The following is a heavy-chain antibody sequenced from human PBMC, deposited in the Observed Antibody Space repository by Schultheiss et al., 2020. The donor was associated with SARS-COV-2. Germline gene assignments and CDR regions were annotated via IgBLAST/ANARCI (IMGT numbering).Heavy chain of an antibody. CDR1: GGSISSYY. J-gene: IGHJ3*02. V-gene: IGHV4-59*12. CDR3: ARLSSSSVAFDI. CDR2: IYYSGST. Sequence: SETLSLTCTVSGGSISSYYWSWIRQPPGKGLEWIGYIYYSGSTNYNPSLKSRVAMSVDRSKNQFSLKLSSVTAADTAVYYCARLSSSSVAFDIWGQGTMVTVSS. D-gene: IGHD6-6*01.